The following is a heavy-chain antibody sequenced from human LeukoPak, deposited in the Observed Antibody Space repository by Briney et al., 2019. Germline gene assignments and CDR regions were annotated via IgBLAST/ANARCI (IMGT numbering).Heavy chain of an antibody. D-gene: IGHD2-15*01. V-gene: IGHV3-73*01. CDR2: IDTRDKGSAT. CDR3: TRDGGSWSHLDY. J-gene: IGHJ4*02. Sequence: GGSLRLSCAGVGFIFSDCAIHWVRQASGKGLEWVGRIDTRDKGSATAYAASVRGRFAISRDDSASTAYLQMTGLETEDTAVYFCTRDGGSWSHLDYWGQGALVTVSS. CDR1: GFIFSDCA.